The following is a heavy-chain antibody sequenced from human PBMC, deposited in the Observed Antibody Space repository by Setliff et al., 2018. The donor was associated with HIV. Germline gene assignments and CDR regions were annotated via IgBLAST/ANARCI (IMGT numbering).Heavy chain of an antibody. CDR3: ARDPGWANPEYFQN. D-gene: IGHD2-8*01. CDR1: GGSISSSSYY. V-gene: IGHV4-39*07. Sequence: SETLSLTCTVSGGSISSSSYYWGWIRQPPGKGLEWIGSIYYTGTTYLNPSLKSRVSISIDTSKNQFSLKMSSVTPADTAVYYCARDPGWANPEYFQNWGQGTLVTAPQ. CDR2: IYYTGTT. J-gene: IGHJ1*01.